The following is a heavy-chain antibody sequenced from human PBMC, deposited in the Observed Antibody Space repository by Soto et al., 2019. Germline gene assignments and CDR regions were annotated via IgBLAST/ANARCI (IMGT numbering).Heavy chain of an antibody. CDR2: IDPSDSYT. Sequence: LGESLKISCKGSGYSFTSYWISWVRQMPGKGLEWMGRIDPSDSYTNYSPSFQGHVTISADKSISTAYLQWSSLKASDTAMYYCARPSRDSSGYYYAPRAHDAFDIWGQGTMVTVSS. CDR3: ARPSRDSSGYYYAPRAHDAFDI. CDR1: GYSFTSYW. V-gene: IGHV5-10-1*01. D-gene: IGHD3-22*01. J-gene: IGHJ3*02.